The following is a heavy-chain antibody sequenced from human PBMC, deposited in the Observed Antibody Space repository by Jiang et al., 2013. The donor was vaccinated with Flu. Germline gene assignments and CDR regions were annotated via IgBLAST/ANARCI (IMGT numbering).Heavy chain of an antibody. V-gene: IGHV4-59*01. CDR2: IYYSGST. CDR1: GGSISSYY. D-gene: IGHD3-10*01. J-gene: IGHJ4*02. CDR3: ARGGSGSPIDY. Sequence: GLVKPSETLSLTCTVSGGSISSYYWSWIRQPPGKGLEWIGYIYYSGSTNYNPSLKSRVTISVDTSKNQFSLKLSSVTAADTAVYYCARGGSGSPIDYWGQGTLVTVSS.